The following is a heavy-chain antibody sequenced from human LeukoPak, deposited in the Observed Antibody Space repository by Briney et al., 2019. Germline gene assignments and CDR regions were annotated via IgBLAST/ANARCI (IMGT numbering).Heavy chain of an antibody. J-gene: IGHJ4*02. CDR1: GDTVSSVNAA. CDR2: TYYRSKWYT. CDR3: ARVGAMVRGVFDY. Sequence: SQTLSLTCAISGDTVSSVNAACNWIRQSPSRGLEWLGRTYYRSKWYTDSAVSVKSRITINPDTSKNQFSLQLTSVTPEDTAVYYCARVGAMVRGVFDYWGQGTLVTVSS. V-gene: IGHV6-1*01. D-gene: IGHD3-10*01.